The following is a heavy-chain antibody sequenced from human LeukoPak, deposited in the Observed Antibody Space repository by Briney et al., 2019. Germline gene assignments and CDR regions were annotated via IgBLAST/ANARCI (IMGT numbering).Heavy chain of an antibody. CDR1: GFTFSSYW. V-gene: IGHV3-7*01. CDR3: ARGQTLTF. J-gene: IGHJ4*02. D-gene: IGHD4/OR15-4a*01. Sequence: GGSLRLSCTASGFTFSSYWMTWVRQAPGKGLEWVANIKQDGSQKYYVDSVKGRFTISRDNAKNSLCLQMNSLRAEDTAVYFCARGQTLTFWGQGTLVTVSS. CDR2: IKQDGSQK.